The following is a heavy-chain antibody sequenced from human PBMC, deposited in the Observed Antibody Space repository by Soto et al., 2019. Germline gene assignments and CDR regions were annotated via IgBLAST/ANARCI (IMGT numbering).Heavy chain of an antibody. V-gene: IGHV4-59*12. CDR1: GGSISSYY. CDR3: AIEIVVVPAAPEYYYYYYMDV. D-gene: IGHD2-2*01. CDR2: IYYSGST. J-gene: IGHJ6*03. Sequence: SETLSLTCTVSGGSISSYYWSWIRQPPGKGLEWIGYIYYSGSTNYNPSLKSRDTISVDTSKNQFSLKLSSVTAADTAVYYCAIEIVVVPAAPEYYYYYYMDVWGKGTTVTVSS.